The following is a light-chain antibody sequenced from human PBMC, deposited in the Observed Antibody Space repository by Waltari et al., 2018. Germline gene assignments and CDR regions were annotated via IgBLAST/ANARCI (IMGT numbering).Light chain of an antibody. CDR3: SSYISDDTLDV. CDR2: DVS. J-gene: IGLJ1*01. V-gene: IGLV2-14*03. CDR1: SSEVGGYNN. Sequence: QTALTQPASVSGSPGQSITISCAGTSSEVGGYNNVYWYQQYPGEAPKLIIYDVSHRPSGVSNRFSGSKSGNTASLTISGLQAEDEADYYCSSYISDDTLDVFGTGTKVTVL.